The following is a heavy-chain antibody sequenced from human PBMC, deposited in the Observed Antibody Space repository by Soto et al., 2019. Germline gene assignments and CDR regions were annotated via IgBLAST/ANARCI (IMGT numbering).Heavy chain of an antibody. J-gene: IGHJ4*02. Sequence: PSETLSLTCTVSGGSVRDGTYYWSWIRQPPGKGLEWIGYIYYSGYTSYNPSLKSRVTISVDTSKNQFSLKVNSVTAADTAVYYCERMRYSISGSYPEFDSWGQGTLVTVS. V-gene: IGHV4-61*01. D-gene: IGHD1-26*01. CDR1: GGSVRDGTYY. CDR3: ERMRYSISGSYPEFDS. CDR2: IYYSGYT.